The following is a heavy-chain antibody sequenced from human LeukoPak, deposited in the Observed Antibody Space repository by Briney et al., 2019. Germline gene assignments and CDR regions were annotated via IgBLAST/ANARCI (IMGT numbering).Heavy chain of an antibody. J-gene: IGHJ4*02. V-gene: IGHV1-2*02. CDR3: ARGRVLRIPSGYLGY. CDR1: GYTFTGYY. Sequence: ASVKVSCKASGYTFTGYYMHWVRQAPGQGLEWMGWINPNSGGTNYAQKFQGRVTMTRDTSISTAYMELSRLRSDDTAVYYCARGRVLRIPSGYLGYWGQGTLVTVSS. D-gene: IGHD1-26*01. CDR2: INPNSGGT.